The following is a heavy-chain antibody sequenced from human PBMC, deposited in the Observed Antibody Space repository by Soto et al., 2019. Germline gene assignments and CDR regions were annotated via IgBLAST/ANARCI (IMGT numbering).Heavy chain of an antibody. Sequence: EVQLLDSGGGLVQPGGSLRLSCAASGFMFSCCAMSWVRQAPGKGLEWVSTIHGDGDYSHYTDSVERRFTISRDNSRNTLYLQMDSLRSDDTATYYCPKNRGAGDYTNWSFAVWGRGTLVAVSS. V-gene: IGHV3-23*01. CDR1: GFMFSCCA. CDR3: PKNRGAGDYTNWSFAV. CDR2: IHGDGDYS. D-gene: IGHD2-2*02. J-gene: IGHJ2*01.